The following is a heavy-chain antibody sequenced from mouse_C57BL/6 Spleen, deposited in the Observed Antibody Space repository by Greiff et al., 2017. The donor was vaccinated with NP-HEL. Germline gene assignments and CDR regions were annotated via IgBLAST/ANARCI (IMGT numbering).Heavy chain of an antibody. Sequence: VQLQQSGPELVKPGASVKISCKASGYAFSSSWMNWVKQRPGKGLEWIGRIYPGDGDTNYNGKFKGKATLTADKSSSTAYMQLSSLTSEDSAVYFCARSIHYYGSSPDYWGQGTTLTVSS. J-gene: IGHJ2*01. CDR3: ARSIHYYGSSPDY. CDR1: GYAFSSSW. V-gene: IGHV1-82*01. CDR2: IYPGDGDT. D-gene: IGHD1-1*01.